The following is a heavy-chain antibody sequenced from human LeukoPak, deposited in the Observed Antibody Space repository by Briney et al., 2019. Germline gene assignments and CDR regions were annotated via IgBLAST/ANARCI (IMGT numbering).Heavy chain of an antibody. D-gene: IGHD2-2*01. CDR3: ARALYCSSTSCYYYYGMDV. Sequence: SVKVSCKASAGTFSSYTISWVRQAPGQGLEWMGRIIPILGIANYAQKFQGRVTITADKSTSTAYMELSSLRSEDTAVYYCARALYCSSTSCYYYYGMDVWGQGTTVTVSS. CDR1: AGTFSSYT. V-gene: IGHV1-69*02. J-gene: IGHJ6*02. CDR2: IIPILGIA.